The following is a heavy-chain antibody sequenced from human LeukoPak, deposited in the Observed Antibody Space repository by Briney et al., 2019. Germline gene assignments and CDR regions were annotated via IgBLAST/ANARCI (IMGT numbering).Heavy chain of an antibody. CDR1: GGSFSGYY. J-gene: IGHJ4*02. D-gene: IGHD6-6*01. Sequence: SETLSLTCAAYGGSFSGYYWSWIRQPPGKGLEWIGEINHSGSTNYNPSLKSRVTISVDTSKNQFSLKLSSVTAADTAVYYCARGTAARNDDWGQGTLVTVSS. CDR2: INHSGST. V-gene: IGHV4-34*01. CDR3: ARGTAARNDD.